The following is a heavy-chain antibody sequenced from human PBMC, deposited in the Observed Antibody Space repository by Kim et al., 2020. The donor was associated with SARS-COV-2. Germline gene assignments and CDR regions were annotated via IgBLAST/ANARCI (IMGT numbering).Heavy chain of an antibody. V-gene: IGHV3-23*01. D-gene: IGHD2-15*01. CDR3: ARRYCSAGTCFPLDS. J-gene: IGHJ4*02. Sequence: ESGKGRFTNSRDNSKKTLSLQMDGLRAEDTAVYYCARRYCSAGTCFPLDSWGQGTLVTVSS.